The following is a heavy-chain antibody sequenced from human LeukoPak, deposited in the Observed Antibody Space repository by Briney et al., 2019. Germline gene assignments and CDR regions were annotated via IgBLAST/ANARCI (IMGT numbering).Heavy chain of an antibody. CDR2: ISGSGGST. D-gene: IGHD4-17*01. J-gene: IGHJ6*02. V-gene: IGHV3-23*01. Sequence: PGGSLRLSCAASGFTFSSYAMSWVRQAPGKGLEWVSAISGSGGSTYYADSVKGRFTISRDNSKNTLYLQMNSLRAEDTAVYYCAKGTPSYGDYSYYCYGMDVWGQGTTVTVPS. CDR1: GFTFSSYA. CDR3: AKGTPSYGDYSYYCYGMDV.